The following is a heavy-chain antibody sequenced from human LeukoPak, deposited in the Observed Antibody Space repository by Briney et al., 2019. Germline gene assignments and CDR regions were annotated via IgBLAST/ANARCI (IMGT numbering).Heavy chain of an antibody. V-gene: IGHV3-33*06. CDR2: IWYDGSNK. CDR1: GFSFSSYG. Sequence: PGGSLRLSCAASGFSFSSYGMHWVRQAPGKGLEWVAVIWYDGSNKYYADSVKGRFTISRDNSKNTLYLQMNSLRAEDTAVYYCAKGGFSSGYYLGINAFDIWGQGTMVTVSS. J-gene: IGHJ3*02. CDR3: AKGGFSSGYYLGINAFDI. D-gene: IGHD3-22*01.